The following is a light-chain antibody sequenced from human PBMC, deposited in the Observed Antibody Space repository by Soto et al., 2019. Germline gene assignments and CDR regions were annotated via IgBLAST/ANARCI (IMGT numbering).Light chain of an antibody. CDR1: SSNIGSNY. CDR2: RND. Sequence: QSVLTQPPSASGTPGQRVNISCSGSSSNIGSNYVYWYQQLPGTAPKLLIYRNDQRPSGVPDRFSGSKSGTSASPAIIGLRSEDEAHYHCASWDDTLTGLLFGGGTKVTVL. CDR3: ASWDDTLTGLL. V-gene: IGLV1-47*01. J-gene: IGLJ2*01.